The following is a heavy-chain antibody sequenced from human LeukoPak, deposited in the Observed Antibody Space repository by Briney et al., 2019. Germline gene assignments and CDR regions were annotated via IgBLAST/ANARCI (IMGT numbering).Heavy chain of an antibody. CDR2: IYYSGST. J-gene: IGHJ5*02. V-gene: IGHV4-31*03. CDR1: GGSISSGGYY. CDR3: AREVAYCGGDCYNWFDP. D-gene: IGHD2-21*02. Sequence: SETLSLTCTVSGGSISSGGYYWSWIRQHPGKGLEWIGYIYYSGSTYYNPSLKGRVTISVDTSKNQFPLKLSSVTAADTAVYYCAREVAYCGGDCYNWFDPWGQGTLVTVSS.